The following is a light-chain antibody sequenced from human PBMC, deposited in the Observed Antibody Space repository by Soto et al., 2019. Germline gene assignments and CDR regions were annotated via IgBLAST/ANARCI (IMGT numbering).Light chain of an antibody. CDR1: HDINIY. Sequence: DVQMTQSPSSLSASVGDRVTITCRAGHDINIYLAWYQQKPGKVPELLIDAASILQTGVPSRFRGSGSGTDFTLTISSLQPEDVATYCCQKYDRAPLAFGGGTKVEIK. CDR2: AAS. J-gene: IGKJ4*01. V-gene: IGKV1-27*01. CDR3: QKYDRAPLA.